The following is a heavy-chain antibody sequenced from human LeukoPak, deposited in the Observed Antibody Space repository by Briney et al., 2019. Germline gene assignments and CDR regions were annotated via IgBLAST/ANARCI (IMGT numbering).Heavy chain of an antibody. Sequence: SETLSLTCAVYGGSFSGFYWNWIRQPPGKGLEWIGEINHSGSTNYNPSLESRVTISLDTSKNQFSLKLSSVTAADTAVYYCARDSYYYGSGSYSPRASYYYYYYMDVWGKGTTVTISS. CDR2: INHSGST. CDR3: ARDSYYYGSGSYSPRASYYYYYYMDV. J-gene: IGHJ6*03. V-gene: IGHV4-34*01. D-gene: IGHD3-10*01. CDR1: GGSFSGFY.